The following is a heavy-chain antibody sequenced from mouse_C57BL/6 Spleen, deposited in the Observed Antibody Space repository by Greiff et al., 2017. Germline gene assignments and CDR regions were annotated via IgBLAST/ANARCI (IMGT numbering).Heavy chain of an antibody. Sequence: SGPELVKPGASVKISCKASGYAFSSSWMNWVKQRPGKGLEWIGRIYPGDGDTNYNGKFKGKATLTADKSSSTAYMQLSSLTSEDSAVYFCARSAVVATDYWGQGTTLTVSS. D-gene: IGHD1-1*01. J-gene: IGHJ2*01. CDR3: ARSAVVATDY. V-gene: IGHV1-82*01. CDR2: IYPGDGDT. CDR1: GYAFSSSW.